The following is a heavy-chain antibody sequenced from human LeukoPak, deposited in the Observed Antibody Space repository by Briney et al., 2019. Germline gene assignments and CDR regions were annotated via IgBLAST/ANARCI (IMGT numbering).Heavy chain of an antibody. Sequence: GASVKVSCKASGYTFIGNGITRVRQAPGQGLEWMGWINGYNGNTAYAQMLAGRFTMTTDTSTTTAYMELRGLRSDDTAVYYCARSGYCSGASCYGEGIDYWGQGTLVTVSS. J-gene: IGHJ4*02. CDR2: INGYNGNT. D-gene: IGHD2-2*01. CDR1: GYTFIGNG. V-gene: IGHV1-18*01. CDR3: ARSGYCSGASCYGEGIDY.